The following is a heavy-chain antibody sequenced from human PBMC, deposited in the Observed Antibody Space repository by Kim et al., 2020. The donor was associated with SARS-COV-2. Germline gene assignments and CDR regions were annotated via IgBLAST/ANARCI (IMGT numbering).Heavy chain of an antibody. CDR3: ARDQVGYGSGSYYPWSHYYYGMDV. Sequence: SETLSLTCTVSGGSISSGGYYWSWIRQHPGKGLEWIGYIYYSGSTYYNPSLKSRVTISVDTSKNQFSLKLSSVTAADTAVYYCARDQVGYGSGSYYPWSHYYYGMDVWGQGTTVTVSS. V-gene: IGHV4-31*03. D-gene: IGHD3-10*01. CDR1: GGSISSGGYY. CDR2: IYYSGST. J-gene: IGHJ6*02.